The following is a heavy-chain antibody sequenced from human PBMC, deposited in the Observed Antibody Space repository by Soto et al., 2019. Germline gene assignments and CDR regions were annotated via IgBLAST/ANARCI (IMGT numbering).Heavy chain of an antibody. CDR2: INTGNGNT. CDR3: ARSTEIVVVPDY. J-gene: IGHJ4*02. V-gene: IGHV1-3*04. Sequence: QVQLVQSGAEVKKPGASVKVFCKATGYTFTSYAIQWVRQAPGQRLEWMGWINTGNGNTKYSQQFQGRVTITRDTSVNIAYMELSSLRSEDTAVYYCARSTEIVVVPDYWGQGTQVTVSS. D-gene: IGHD3-22*01. CDR1: GYTFTSYA.